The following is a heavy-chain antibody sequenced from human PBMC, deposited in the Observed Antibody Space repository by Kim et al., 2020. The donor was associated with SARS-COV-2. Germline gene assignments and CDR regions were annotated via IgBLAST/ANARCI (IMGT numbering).Heavy chain of an antibody. Sequence: GRTSYNPSLKSRLPRSADTSKNQFSLGLSSLTAADTAVYFCAREKQPGDYWGQGTLVTVSS. D-gene: IGHD6-13*01. CDR3: AREKQPGDY. CDR2: GRT. V-gene: IGHV4-4*07. J-gene: IGHJ4*02.